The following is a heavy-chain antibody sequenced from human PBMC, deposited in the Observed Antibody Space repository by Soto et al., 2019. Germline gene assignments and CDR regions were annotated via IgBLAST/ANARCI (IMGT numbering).Heavy chain of an antibody. D-gene: IGHD1-26*01. CDR1: GGTISSNNW. Sequence: PSETLSLTCAVSGGTISSNNWWTWVRQPPGKGLEWIGEIFHSGSTNYNPSLKSRVTISVDTSKNQFSLRLSSVTAADTAVYYCARHVSGSYYHDYWGQGSLVTVSS. CDR3: ARHVSGSYYHDY. V-gene: IGHV4-4*02. J-gene: IGHJ4*02. CDR2: IFHSGST.